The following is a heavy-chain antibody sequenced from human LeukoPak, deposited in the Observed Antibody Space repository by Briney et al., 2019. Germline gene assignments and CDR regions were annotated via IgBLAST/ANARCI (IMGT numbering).Heavy chain of an antibody. CDR1: GFTLSDYY. D-gene: IGHD3-22*01. CDR2: TRNKANSYIT. J-gene: IGHJ4*02. V-gene: IGHV3-72*01. CDR3: ARVDSSGYTTGLRSDHLDY. Sequence: GGSLRLSCAASGFTLSDYYMNWVRQAPGKGLEWVGRTRNKANSYITDYAASVKGRFTISRDDSKKSLYLQMNSLKTEDTAVYYCARVDSSGYTTGLRSDHLDYWGQGTLVTVSS.